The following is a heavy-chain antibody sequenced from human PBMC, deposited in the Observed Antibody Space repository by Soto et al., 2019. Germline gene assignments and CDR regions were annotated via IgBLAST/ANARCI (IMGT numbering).Heavy chain of an antibody. Sequence: SETLSLTCTVSGGSISSGDYYWSWIRQPPGKGLEWIGYIYYSGSTYYNPSLKSRVTISVDTSKNQFSLKLSSVTAADTAVYYCARVSSWRPVTLGPDYYYYGMDVWGQGTTVTVSS. V-gene: IGHV4-30-4*01. J-gene: IGHJ6*02. D-gene: IGHD6-13*01. CDR1: GGSISSGDYY. CDR2: IYYSGST. CDR3: ARVSSWRPVTLGPDYYYYGMDV.